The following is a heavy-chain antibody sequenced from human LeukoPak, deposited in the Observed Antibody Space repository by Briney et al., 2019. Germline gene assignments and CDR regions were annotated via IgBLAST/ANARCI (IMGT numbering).Heavy chain of an antibody. V-gene: IGHV4-39*01. D-gene: IGHD4-17*01. CDR1: GGSISSSSSY. J-gene: IGHJ6*02. CDR2: IYYSGST. CDR3: ARGYGDSTYYYYGMDV. Sequence: PSETLSLTCTVSGGSISSSSSYWGWIRQPPGEGLEWIGSIYYSGSTYYNPSLKSRVTISVDTSKNQFSLKLSSVTAADTAVYYCARGYGDSTYYYYGMDVWGQGTTVTVSS.